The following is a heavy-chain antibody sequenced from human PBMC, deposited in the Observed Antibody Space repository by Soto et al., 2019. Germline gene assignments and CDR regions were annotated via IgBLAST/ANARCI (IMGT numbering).Heavy chain of an antibody. V-gene: IGHV1-69*02. Sequence: QVQLVQSGPELKKPGSSVTVSCKASGGTFSSLTLSWVRQAPGQGPEWMGRIIPFLDITNYAQKFQGRVTISADKSTNASYMELSGLRSDDTAIYYGAGPIGGFTIWGQGTLVTVSS. CDR2: IIPFLDIT. D-gene: IGHD5-12*01. CDR3: AGPIGGFTI. CDR1: GGTFSSLT. J-gene: IGHJ4*02.